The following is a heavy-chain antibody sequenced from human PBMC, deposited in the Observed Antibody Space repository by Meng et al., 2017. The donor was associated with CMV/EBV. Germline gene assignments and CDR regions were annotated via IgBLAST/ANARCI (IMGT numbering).Heavy chain of an antibody. CDR3: ARTGGISMIVGGGDY. J-gene: IGHJ4*02. CDR1: GFTFSTYE. CDR2: ISSSGSTI. D-gene: IGHD3-22*01. Sequence: GESLKISCAGSGFTFSTYEMNWVRQAPGKGLEWLSYISSSGSTIYYADSLKGRFTISRDNPKNSLYLQMNSLRADDTAVYYCARTGGISMIVGGGDYWGQGTLVTVSS. V-gene: IGHV3-48*03.